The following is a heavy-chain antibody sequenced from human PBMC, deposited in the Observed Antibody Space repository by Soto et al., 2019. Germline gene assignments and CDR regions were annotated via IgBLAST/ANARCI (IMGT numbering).Heavy chain of an antibody. D-gene: IGHD2-15*01. V-gene: IGHV3-48*02. J-gene: IGHJ4*02. Sequence: EVQLVESGGGLVQPGGSLRLSCAASGFSFSTHYMNWVRQAPGKGLEWVSCISSSGSDIYYTDSVKGRFTISRDNAKNSLYLQMNSLRDEDTAVYYCARDFKDGMAVATFDCWGQGALVTVSS. CDR1: GFSFSTHY. CDR2: ISSSGSDI. CDR3: ARDFKDGMAVATFDC.